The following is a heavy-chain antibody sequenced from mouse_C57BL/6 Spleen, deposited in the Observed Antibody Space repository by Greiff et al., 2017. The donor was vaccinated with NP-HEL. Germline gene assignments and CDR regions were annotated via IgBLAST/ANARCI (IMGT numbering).Heavy chain of an antibody. CDR2: INYDGSST. D-gene: IGHD1-1*01. CDR3: ARERYYGSSYFDY. V-gene: IGHV5-16*01. CDR1: GFTFSDYY. J-gene: IGHJ2*01. Sequence: EVQVVESEGGLVQPGSSMKLSCTASGFTFSDYYMAWVRQVPEKGLEWVANINYDGSSTYYLDSLKSRFIISRDNAKNILYLQMSSLKSEDTATYYCARERYYGSSYFDYWGQGTTLTVSS.